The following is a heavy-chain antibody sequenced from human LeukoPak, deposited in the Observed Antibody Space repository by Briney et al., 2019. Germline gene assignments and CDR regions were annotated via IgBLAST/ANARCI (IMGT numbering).Heavy chain of an antibody. Sequence: SETLSLTCTVSGDSISSSYWSWIRQPPGKRLEWVGYVHYTGKTNYNPSLNNRATISVDMSKNQFSLTLTSVALADTAVYYCARGYYDRSGSSNPFDSWGQGTLVTVSA. CDR1: GDSISSSY. CDR2: VHYTGKT. CDR3: ARGYYDRSGSSNPFDS. V-gene: IGHV4-59*01. D-gene: IGHD3-22*01. J-gene: IGHJ4*02.